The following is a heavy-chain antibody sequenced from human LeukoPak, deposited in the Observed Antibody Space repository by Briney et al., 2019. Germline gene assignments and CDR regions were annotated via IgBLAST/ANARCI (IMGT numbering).Heavy chain of an antibody. CDR2: IYYSGST. V-gene: IGHV4-39*07. J-gene: IGHJ4*02. Sequence: SETLSLTFTVSGGSISSGSYYWSWIRPPPGKGLVWIGSIYYSGSTYYNPSVKRRVTISVDTSKNQFSLKLSSVTAADTAVYYWAEWELLVYWGQGTLVTVSS. CDR3: AEWELLVY. CDR1: GGSISSGSYY. D-gene: IGHD1-26*01.